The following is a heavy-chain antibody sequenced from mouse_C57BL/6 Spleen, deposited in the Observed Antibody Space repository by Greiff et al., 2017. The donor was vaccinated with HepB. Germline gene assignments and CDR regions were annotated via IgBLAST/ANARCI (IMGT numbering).Heavy chain of an antibody. J-gene: IGHJ4*01. CDR3: ARGGYGSSSRRGYYAMDY. D-gene: IGHD1-1*01. CDR1: GFTFSSYA. CDR2: ISDGGSYT. V-gene: IGHV5-4*03. Sequence: EVMLVESGGGLVKPGGSLKLSCAASGFTFSSYAMSWVRQTPEKRLEWVATISDGGSYTYYPDNVKGRFTISRDNAKNNLYLQMSHRKSEDTAMYYCARGGYGSSSRRGYYAMDYWGQGTSVTVSS.